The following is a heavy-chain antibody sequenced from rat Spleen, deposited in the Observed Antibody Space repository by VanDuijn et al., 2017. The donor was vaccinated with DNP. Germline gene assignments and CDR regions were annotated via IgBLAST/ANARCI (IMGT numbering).Heavy chain of an antibody. CDR3: IRWNSGHFDY. D-gene: IGHD4-3*01. CDR2: IGSDGYAP. V-gene: IGHV5-22*01. CDR1: GFTFRDYY. Sequence: EVQLVESGGGLVQPGRSLKLSCAASGFTFRDYYMAWVRQAPTKGLEWVAYIGSDGYAPYYGDSVKGRFTISRDNAKSTLYLQMNSLRYEDMATYYCIRWNSGHFDYWGQGVMVTVSS. J-gene: IGHJ2*01.